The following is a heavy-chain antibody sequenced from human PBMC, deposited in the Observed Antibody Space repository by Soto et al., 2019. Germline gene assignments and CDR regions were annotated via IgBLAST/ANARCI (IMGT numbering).Heavy chain of an antibody. CDR3: ARAGAGTTEPYCWFDP. Sequence: EGSLRLSCAASGFTFSAYAMTWARRAPGKGLEWVSTISGSGIVTYYADSVKGRFTVSRDTSRNSLYLFMNSLRGDDTAVYHCARAGAGTTEPYCWFDPGGQGTLVNVFS. J-gene: IGHJ5*02. V-gene: IGHV3-23*01. CDR1: GFTFSAYA. CDR2: ISGSGIVT. D-gene: IGHD4-17*01.